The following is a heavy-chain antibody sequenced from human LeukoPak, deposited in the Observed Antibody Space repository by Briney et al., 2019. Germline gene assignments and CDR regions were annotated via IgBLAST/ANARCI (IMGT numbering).Heavy chain of an antibody. CDR3: ARIYEEGSWSGKWTFDI. D-gene: IGHD3-3*01. CDR1: GGSFSGNQ. V-gene: IGHV4-34*12. CDR2: IIHSGST. J-gene: IGHJ3*02. Sequence: PSETLSLTCAVYGGSFSGNQWSWIRQSPGKGLEWIGEIIHSGSTNYNPSLKSRVTISVDTSKNQVSLKVRSVTAADTAVYYCARIYEEGSWSGKWTFDIWGQGTMVTVPS.